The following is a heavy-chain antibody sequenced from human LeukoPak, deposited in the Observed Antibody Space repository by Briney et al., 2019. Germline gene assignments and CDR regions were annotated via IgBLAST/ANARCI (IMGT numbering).Heavy chain of an antibody. Sequence: GGSLRLSCAASGFTFSSYAMYWVRQAPGKGLEWVAVISYDGSNKYYADSVKGRFTISRDNSKNTLYLQMISLRAEDTAVYYCAKDSSGSQGYWGQGTLVTVSS. J-gene: IGHJ4*02. CDR2: ISYDGSNK. CDR3: AKDSSGSQGY. V-gene: IGHV3-30*04. CDR1: GFTFSSYA. D-gene: IGHD6-19*01.